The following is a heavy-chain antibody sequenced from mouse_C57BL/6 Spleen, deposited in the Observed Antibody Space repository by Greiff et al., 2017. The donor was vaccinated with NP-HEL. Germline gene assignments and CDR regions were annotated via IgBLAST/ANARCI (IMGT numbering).Heavy chain of an antibody. Sequence: EVQLQQSGPELVKPGASVKIPCKASGYTFTDYNMAWVKQSHGKSLEWIGDINPNNGGTIYNQKFKGKVTLTGDKSSSTAYMEIRSLTSEDTEVYYCAREGGQNAMDYWGQGTSVTVSS. CDR2: INPNNGGT. CDR1: GYTFTDYN. J-gene: IGHJ4*01. D-gene: IGHD3-3*01. CDR3: AREGGQNAMDY. V-gene: IGHV1-18*01.